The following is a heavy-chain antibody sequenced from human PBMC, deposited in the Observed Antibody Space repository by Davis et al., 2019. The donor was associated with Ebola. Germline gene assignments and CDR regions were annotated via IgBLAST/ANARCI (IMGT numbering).Heavy chain of an antibody. CDR3: SRDTFGELLLPGYYYGMDV. CDR2: ISGSGGST. V-gene: IGHV3-23*01. J-gene: IGHJ6*02. CDR1: VTTFSSYA. Sequence: GESLKISCTDSVTTFSSYAMTWVRQAPGKGLEWVSAISGSGGSTYYADSVKGRFTISRDNSKKTLYLQMNSLGAEDTAVYYCSRDTFGELLLPGYYYGMDVWGQGTTVTVSS. D-gene: IGHD3-10*01.